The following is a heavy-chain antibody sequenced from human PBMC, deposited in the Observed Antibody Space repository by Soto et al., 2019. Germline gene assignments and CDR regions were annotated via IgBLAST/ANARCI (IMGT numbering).Heavy chain of an antibody. CDR1: GGSISSYY. J-gene: IGHJ4*02. V-gene: IGHV4-59*01. CDR2: IFYSGST. CDR3: DRTSGGCALYC. D-gene: IGHD2-15*01. Sequence: PSETLSLTCTVSGGSISSYYWSWIRQSPGKGLEWIAYIFYSGSTNYNPSLKGRLTISVDTSKNQFSLKLSSVTAADTAVYYCDRTSGGCALYCWGQGTRVSVSS.